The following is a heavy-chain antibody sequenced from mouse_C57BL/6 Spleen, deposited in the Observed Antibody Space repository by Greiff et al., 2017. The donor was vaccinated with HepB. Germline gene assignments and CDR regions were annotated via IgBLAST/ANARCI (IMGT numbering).Heavy chain of an antibody. Sequence: QVQLQQPGAELVKPGASVKLSCKASGYTFTSYWMHWVKQRPGQGLEWIGMIHPNSGSTNYNEKFKSKATLTVDKSSSTAYMQLSSLTSEDSAVYYCAIYYSYWYFDVWGTGTTVTVSS. CDR2: IHPNSGST. V-gene: IGHV1-64*01. D-gene: IGHD2-1*01. J-gene: IGHJ1*03. CDR1: GYTFTSYW. CDR3: AIYYSYWYFDV.